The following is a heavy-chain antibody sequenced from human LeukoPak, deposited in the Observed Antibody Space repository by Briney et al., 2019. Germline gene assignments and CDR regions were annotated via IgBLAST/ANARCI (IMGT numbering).Heavy chain of an antibody. D-gene: IGHD3-3*01. Sequence: ASVTVSFKASGYTFTSYDINWVRQAPGQGLEWMGWMNPNSGNTGYAQKFQGRVTMTRNTSISTAYMELSSLRSEDTAVYYCARGGRFLEWSPSYYYYMDVWGKGTTVTVSS. V-gene: IGHV1-8*01. CDR2: MNPNSGNT. CDR1: GYTFTSYD. CDR3: ARGGRFLEWSPSYYYYMDV. J-gene: IGHJ6*03.